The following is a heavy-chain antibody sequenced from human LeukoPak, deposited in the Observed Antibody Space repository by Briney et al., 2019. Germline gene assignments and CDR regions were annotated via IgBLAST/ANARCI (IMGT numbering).Heavy chain of an antibody. Sequence: GASVKVSCKASGYTFTSYGISWVRQAPGQGLEWMGWISAYNGNTNYAQKLQGRVTMTTDTSTSTAYMELRSLRSDDMAVYYCARGFPPRRNYDRNGYYSYYFDHWGQGTLVTVSS. D-gene: IGHD3-22*01. J-gene: IGHJ4*02. V-gene: IGHV1-18*03. CDR3: ARGFPPRRNYDRNGYYSYYFDH. CDR1: GYTFTSYG. CDR2: ISAYNGNT.